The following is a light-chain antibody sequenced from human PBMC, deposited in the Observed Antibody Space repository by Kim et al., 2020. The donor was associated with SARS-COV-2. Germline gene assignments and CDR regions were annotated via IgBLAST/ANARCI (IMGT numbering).Light chain of an antibody. CDR3: HQYGTSPRT. V-gene: IGKV3-20*01. CDR1: QSVSSKY. CDR2: AAS. Sequence: EIVLTQSPGTLSLSPGERATLSCRASQSVSSKYFAWFQQKPDQAPRLLIYAASSRATGIPDRFSGSGSGTDFTLTISRLEPEDFAVYFCHQYGTSPRTFGQGTRVEIK. J-gene: IGKJ1*01.